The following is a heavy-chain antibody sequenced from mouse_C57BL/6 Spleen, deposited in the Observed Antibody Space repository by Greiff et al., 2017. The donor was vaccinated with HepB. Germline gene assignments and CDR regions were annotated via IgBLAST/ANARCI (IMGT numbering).Heavy chain of an antibody. CDR2: IYPGDGDT. V-gene: IGHV1-80*01. D-gene: IGHD1-1*01. Sequence: QVQLQQSGAELVKPGASVKISCKASGYAFSSYWMNWVKQRPGKGLEWIGQIYPGDGDTNYNGKFKGKATLTADKSSSTAYMQLSSLTSEDSAVYFCARWARYYYGSSCLDYWGQGTTLTVSS. J-gene: IGHJ2*01. CDR1: GYAFSSYW. CDR3: ARWARYYYGSSCLDY.